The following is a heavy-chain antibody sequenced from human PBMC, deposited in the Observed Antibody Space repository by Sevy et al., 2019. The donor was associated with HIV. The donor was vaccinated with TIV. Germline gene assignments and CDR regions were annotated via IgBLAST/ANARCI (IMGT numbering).Heavy chain of an antibody. J-gene: IGHJ3*02. D-gene: IGHD3-22*01. CDR2: ISSSSYYK. Sequence: GGSLRLSCVVSGFTFSSYSMNWVRQAPGKGLEWVSSISSSSYYKYYADLLKGRFTISRDNAKNSLYLQMNSLRVEDTAVYYCARDEGSSGFDAFDIWGQGTMVTVSS. V-gene: IGHV3-21*01. CDR1: GFTFSSYS. CDR3: ARDEGSSGFDAFDI.